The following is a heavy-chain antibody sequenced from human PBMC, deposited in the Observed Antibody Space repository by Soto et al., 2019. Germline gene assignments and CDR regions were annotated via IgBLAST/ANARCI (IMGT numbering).Heavy chain of an antibody. V-gene: IGHV4-4*02. Sequence: SETLSLTCAVSSGSISSSNWWSWVLQPPGKGLEWIGEIYYSGSTNYNPSLKSRVTISVDKSKNQFSLKLSSVTAADTAVYYCAKHSSSSYYLYYMDVWGKGTTVTVSS. CDR3: AKHSSSSYYLYYMDV. J-gene: IGHJ6*03. CDR2: IYYSGST. CDR1: SGSISSSNW. D-gene: IGHD6-6*01.